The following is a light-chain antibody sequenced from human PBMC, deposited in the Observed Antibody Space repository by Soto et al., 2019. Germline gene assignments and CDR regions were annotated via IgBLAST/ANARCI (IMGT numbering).Light chain of an antibody. J-gene: IGKJ4*01. V-gene: IGKV1-27*01. CDR3: QKYNSAPLT. Sequence: DIQMTQSPSSLSASVGDRVTITCRASQGISNYLAWYQQKPGKVPKLLIYAASTLQSEVPSPVSRSGSGTDITLTITSLQPEDVQTYYCQKYNSAPLTFGGGTKVEIK. CDR1: QGISNY. CDR2: AAS.